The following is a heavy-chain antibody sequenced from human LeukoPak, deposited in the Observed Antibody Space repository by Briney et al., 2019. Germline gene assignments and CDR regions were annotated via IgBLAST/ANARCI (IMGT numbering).Heavy chain of an antibody. CDR1: GFTFSDYY. CDR2: ISSSGSTI. V-gene: IGHV3-11*04. J-gene: IGHJ6*03. CDR3: AKLNGILTGYLRYYYYYMDV. Sequence: PGGSLRLSCAASGFTFSDYYMSWIRQAPGKGLEWVSYISSSGSTIYYADSVKGRFTISRDNSKNTLYLQMNSLRAEDTAVYYCAKLNGILTGYLRYYYYYMDVWGKGTTVTISS. D-gene: IGHD3-9*01.